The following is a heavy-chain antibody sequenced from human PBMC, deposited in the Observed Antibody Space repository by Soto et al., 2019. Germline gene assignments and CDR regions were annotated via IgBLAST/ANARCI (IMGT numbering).Heavy chain of an antibody. CDR1: EFTFRKYV. J-gene: IGHJ4*02. Sequence: GGSLRLSCAASEFTFRKYVMSWFRHVPGKGLEWISAIDGSGSYTYHADSVKDRFTISRDNSKNTVDLQMNNLRAEDTAVYYCVKSSASARPYYFDSWGLGALVTVSS. CDR2: IDGSGSYT. CDR3: VKSSASARPYYFDS. D-gene: IGHD6-6*01. V-gene: IGHV3-23*05.